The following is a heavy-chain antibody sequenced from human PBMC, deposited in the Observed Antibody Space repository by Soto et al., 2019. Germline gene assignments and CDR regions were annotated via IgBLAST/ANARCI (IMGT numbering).Heavy chain of an antibody. D-gene: IGHD3-3*01. CDR2: ISSSSSYI. J-gene: IGHJ5*02. Sequence: GGSLRLSCAASGFTFISYSMNWVRQAPGKGLEWVSSISSSSSYIYYADSVKGRFTISRDNAKNSLYLQMNSLRAEDTAVYYCAYSITIFGVVNNWFDPWGQGTLVTVSS. CDR1: GFTFISYS. V-gene: IGHV3-21*01. CDR3: AYSITIFGVVNNWFDP.